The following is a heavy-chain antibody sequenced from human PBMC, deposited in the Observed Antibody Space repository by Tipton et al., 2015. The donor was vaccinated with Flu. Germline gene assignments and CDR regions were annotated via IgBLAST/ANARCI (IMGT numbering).Heavy chain of an antibody. CDR3: VRTKDGYTLSNFVY. J-gene: IGHJ4*02. CDR1: GASLRSSSYY. CDR2: FYYDVGT. Sequence: PGLVKPSETLSLTCTVSGASLRSSSYYWGWIRQPQGKGLEWIGSFYYDVGTYYNPSLNSRVTISVDESKNQFSLRLTSVTAADTAAYYCVRTKDGYTLSNFVYWGQGTLVTVSS. D-gene: IGHD5-24*01. V-gene: IGHV4-39*07.